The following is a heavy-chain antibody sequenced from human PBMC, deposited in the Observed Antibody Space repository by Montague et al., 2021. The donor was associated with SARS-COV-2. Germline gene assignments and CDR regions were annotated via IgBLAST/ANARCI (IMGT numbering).Heavy chain of an antibody. D-gene: IGHD3-10*01. Sequence: SETLSLTCTVSGGSISSSSYYWGWIRQPPGKGLEWIGSIYYSGSTHYNPSLKSRVTISVDTSKNQLSLKLSSVTAADTAVYYCARHYYGSGSYYLGEFDYWGQGTLVTVSS. CDR3: ARHYYGSGSYYLGEFDY. J-gene: IGHJ4*02. CDR2: IYYSGST. CDR1: GGSISSSSYY. V-gene: IGHV4-39*01.